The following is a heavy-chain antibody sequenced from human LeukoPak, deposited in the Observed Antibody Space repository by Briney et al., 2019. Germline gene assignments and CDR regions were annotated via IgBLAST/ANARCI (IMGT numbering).Heavy chain of an antibody. CDR2: INHSGST. CDR3: ARVPDATYFDY. V-gene: IGHV4-34*01. J-gene: IGHJ4*02. CDR1: GGSFSGYY. Sequence: SETLSLTCAVYGGSFSGYYWSWIRQPPGKGLEWIGEINHSGSTNYNPSLKSRVTISVDTSKNQFSLKLSSVTAADTAVYYCARVPDATYFDYWGQGTLVTVSS.